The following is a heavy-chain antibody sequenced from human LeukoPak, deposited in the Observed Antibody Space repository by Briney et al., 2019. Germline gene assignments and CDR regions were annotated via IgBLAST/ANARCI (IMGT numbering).Heavy chain of an antibody. Sequence: GASVKVSCKASGGTFSSYAISWVRQAPGQGLEWMGGIIPIFGTANYAQKFQGRVTITADESTSTAYMELSSLRSEDTAVYYCATASVHWHSSSLYYYYMDVWGKGTTVTVSS. J-gene: IGHJ6*03. CDR1: GGTFSSYA. V-gene: IGHV1-69*01. CDR2: IIPIFGTA. D-gene: IGHD6-6*01. CDR3: ATASVHWHSSSLYYYYMDV.